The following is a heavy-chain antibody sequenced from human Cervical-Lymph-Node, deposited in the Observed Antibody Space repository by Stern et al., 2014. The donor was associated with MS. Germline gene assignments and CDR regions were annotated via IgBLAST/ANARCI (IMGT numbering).Heavy chain of an antibody. D-gene: IGHD6-13*01. CDR1: GYTFTSYY. J-gene: IGHJ4*02. V-gene: IGHV1-46*01. CDR2: INPSGGST. Sequence: QVQLVQSGAEVKKPGASVKVSCKASGYTFTSYYMHWVRQAPGQGLEWMGIINPSGGSTSYAQKFQGRVTMTRDTSTSTVYMELSSLRSEDTAVYYCARDLIAAAGSEYFDYWGQGTLVTVSS. CDR3: ARDLIAAAGSEYFDY.